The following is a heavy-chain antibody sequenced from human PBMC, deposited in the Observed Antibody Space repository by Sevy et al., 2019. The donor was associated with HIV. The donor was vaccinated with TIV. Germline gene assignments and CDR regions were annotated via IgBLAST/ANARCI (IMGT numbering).Heavy chain of an antibody. CDR3: TRARTWDSSGYYRGYFDY. D-gene: IGHD3-22*01. CDR2: IYYSGST. J-gene: IGHJ4*02. Sequence: SETLSLTCTVSGGSISSGGYYWSWIRQHPGKGLKWIGYIYYSGSTYYNPSLKSRVTISVDTSKNQFSLKLSSVTAADTAVYYCTRARTWDSSGYYRGYFDYWGQGTLVTVSS. V-gene: IGHV4-31*03. CDR1: GGSISSGGYY.